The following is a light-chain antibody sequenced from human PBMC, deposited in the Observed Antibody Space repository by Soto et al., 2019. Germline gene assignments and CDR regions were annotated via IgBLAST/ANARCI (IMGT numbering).Light chain of an antibody. CDR3: QSTDTSLSAPVV. V-gene: IGLV1-40*01. Sequence: QSVLTQPPSVSGAPGQRVTISCTGSSSNIGAGYDVHWYQQFPGTAPQLLIYDTNNRPSGVPDRFSGSKSGTSASLAITGLQAEDEADYYCQSTDTSLSAPVVFGGGTKLTVL. CDR2: DTN. CDR1: SSNIGAGYD. J-gene: IGLJ2*01.